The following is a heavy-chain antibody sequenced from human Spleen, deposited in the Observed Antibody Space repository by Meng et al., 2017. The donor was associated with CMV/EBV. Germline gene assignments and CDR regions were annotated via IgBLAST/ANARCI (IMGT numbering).Heavy chain of an antibody. J-gene: IGHJ5*02. V-gene: IGHV2-5*02. D-gene: IGHD4-11*01. CDR1: GFSLSTSGVG. CDR3: AHRDVYSNYRWFDP. Sequence: QIPLKDSGPTLVKPPQTLTLTCTFSGFSLSTSGVGVGWIRQPPGKALEWLALIYWDDDKRYSPSLKSRLTITKDTSKNQVVLTMTNMDPVDTATYYCAHRDVYSNYRWFDPWGQGTLVTVSS. CDR2: IYWDDDK.